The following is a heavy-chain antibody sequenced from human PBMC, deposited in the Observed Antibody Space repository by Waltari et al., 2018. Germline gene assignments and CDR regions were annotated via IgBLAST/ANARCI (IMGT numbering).Heavy chain of an antibody. Sequence: QVQLQQWGAGLLKPSETLSLTCAVYGGSFSGYYWSWIRQPPGKGLEWIGEINHSGSTNYNPSLKRRVTISVDTSKNQFSLKLSSVTAADTAVYYCARGRRDFWSGYQPHYYYYYMDVWGKGTTVTVSS. V-gene: IGHV4-34*01. CDR2: INHSGST. CDR3: ARGRRDFWSGYQPHYYYYYMDV. J-gene: IGHJ6*03. D-gene: IGHD3-3*01. CDR1: GGSFSGYY.